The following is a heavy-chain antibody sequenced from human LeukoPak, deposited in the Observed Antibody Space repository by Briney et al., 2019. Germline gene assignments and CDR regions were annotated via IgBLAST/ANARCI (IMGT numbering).Heavy chain of an antibody. Sequence: GGSLRLSCAASGFTFSSYSMNWVRQAPGKGLEWVSAISGSGGSTNYADSVKGRFTISRDNSKDTLYLQMNSLRAEDTAAYYCARDQSLYYDFWSGLDYWGQGTLVTVSS. D-gene: IGHD3-3*01. J-gene: IGHJ4*02. CDR2: ISGSGGST. CDR3: ARDQSLYYDFWSGLDY. V-gene: IGHV3-23*01. CDR1: GFTFSSYS.